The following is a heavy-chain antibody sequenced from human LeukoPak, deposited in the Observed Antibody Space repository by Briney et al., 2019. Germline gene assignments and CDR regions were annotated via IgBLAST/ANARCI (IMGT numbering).Heavy chain of an antibody. V-gene: IGHV1-2*02. J-gene: IGHJ4*02. CDR2: INPNSGGT. CDR3: ARGVAVAGTADY. D-gene: IGHD6-19*01. Sequence: GASVTVSCKASGYTFTGYYMHWVRQAPGQGLGWMGWINPNSGGTNYAQKFQGRVTMTRDTSISTAYMELSRLRSDDTAVYYRARGVAVAGTADYWGQGTLVTVSS. CDR1: GYTFTGYY.